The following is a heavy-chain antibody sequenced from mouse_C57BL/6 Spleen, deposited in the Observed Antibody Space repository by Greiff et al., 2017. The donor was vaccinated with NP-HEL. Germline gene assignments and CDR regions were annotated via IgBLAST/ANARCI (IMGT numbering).Heavy chain of an antibody. D-gene: IGHD1-1*01. CDR3: ARHETTYWYFDV. CDR1: GFSLTSYG. J-gene: IGHJ1*03. Sequence: VMLVESGPGLVAPSQSLSISCTVSGFSLTSYGVHWVRQPPGKGLEWLVVIWSDGSTTYNSAPKSRLSISKDNTKSQVFLKMNSLQTDDTAMYYCARHETTYWYFDVWGTGTTVTVSS. V-gene: IGHV2-6-1*01. CDR2: IWSDGST.